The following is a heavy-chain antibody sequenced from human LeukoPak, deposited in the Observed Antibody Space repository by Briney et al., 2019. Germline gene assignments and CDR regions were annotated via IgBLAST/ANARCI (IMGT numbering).Heavy chain of an antibody. V-gene: IGHV3-15*01. D-gene: IGHD3-10*01. CDR3: TTDEPVFGWIRAIADY. J-gene: IGHJ4*02. CDR2: IKNKFNGETT. Sequence: PGGSLRLSCAASEFTFSDAWMNWVRQAPGKGLEWVGRIKNKFNGETTDYAAPVKGRFTISRDDSKNTLYLQMNSLKTEDTAVYYCTTDEPVFGWIRAIADYWGQGTLVTVSS. CDR1: EFTFSDAW.